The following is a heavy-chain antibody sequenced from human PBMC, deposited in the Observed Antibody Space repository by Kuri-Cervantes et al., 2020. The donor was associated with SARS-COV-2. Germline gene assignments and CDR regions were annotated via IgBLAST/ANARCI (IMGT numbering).Heavy chain of an antibody. CDR3: ARENRDGYKGGFDY. D-gene: IGHD5-24*01. J-gene: IGHJ4*02. CDR1: GFTFSSYW. V-gene: IGHV3-7*01. Sequence: ETLSLTCAASGFTFSSYWMSWVRQAPGKGLEWVANIKQDGSEKYYVDSVKGRFTISRDNAKNSLYLQMNSLRAEDTAVYYCARENRDGYKGGFDYWGQGTLVTVSS. CDR2: IKQDGSEK.